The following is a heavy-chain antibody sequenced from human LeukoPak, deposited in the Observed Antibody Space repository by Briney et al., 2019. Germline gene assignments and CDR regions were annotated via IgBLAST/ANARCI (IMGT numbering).Heavy chain of an antibody. CDR2: IKSKTDGGTT. Sequence: PGGSLRLSCAASGFTFSNAWMSWVRQAPGKGLEWVGRIKSKTDGGTTDYAAPVKGRFTISRDDSKNTLYPQMNSLKTEDTAVYYCTRAGPPKYDTSGYYSDFDYWGQGTLVTVSS. V-gene: IGHV3-15*01. J-gene: IGHJ4*02. CDR1: GFTFSNAW. D-gene: IGHD3-22*01. CDR3: TRAGPPKYDTSGYYSDFDY.